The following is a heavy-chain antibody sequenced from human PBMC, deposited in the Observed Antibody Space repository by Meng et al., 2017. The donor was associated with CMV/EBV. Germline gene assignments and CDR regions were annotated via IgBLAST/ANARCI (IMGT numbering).Heavy chain of an antibody. D-gene: IGHD6-13*01. V-gene: IGHV1-69*05. J-gene: IGHJ3*02. CDR3: ARTPQIAAAGGQYAFDI. CDR2: IIPIFGTA. CDR1: GGTFSSYA. Sequence: SVKVSCKASGGTFSSYAISWVRQAPGQGLEWMGGIIPIFGTANYAQKFQGRVTITTDESTSTAYMELSSLRSGDTAVYYCARTPQIAAAGGQYAFDIWGQGTMVTVSS.